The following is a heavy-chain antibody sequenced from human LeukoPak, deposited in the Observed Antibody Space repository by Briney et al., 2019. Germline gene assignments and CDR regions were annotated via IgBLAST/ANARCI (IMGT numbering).Heavy chain of an antibody. CDR3: ATCSRGGGGWYKCFFDS. CDR2: MSDGGYST. Sequence: PGGTLRLSCAASGFTFSSYGMSWVRQAPGKGLEWVSSMSDGGYSTYYADSVKGRFTISRDNSKNTLYLQMNSLRAEDTAVYYCATCSRGGGGWYKCFFDSWGQGTLLTVSS. V-gene: IGHV3-23*01. J-gene: IGHJ4*02. CDR1: GFTFSSYG. D-gene: IGHD6-19*01.